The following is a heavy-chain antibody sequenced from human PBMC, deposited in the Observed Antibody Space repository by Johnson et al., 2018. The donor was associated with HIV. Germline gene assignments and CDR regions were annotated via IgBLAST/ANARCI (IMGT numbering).Heavy chain of an antibody. CDR2: ISYDGSNK. Sequence: QVQLVESGGGVVQPGRSQRLSCVASGFTFSNYDMDWVRQAPGKGLEWVVSISYDGSNKYYVDSVKGRFTISRDNAQNSLYLQMNSLRAEDTAVYYCARGGITMIVVVISPPDAFDIWGQGTMVTVSS. D-gene: IGHD3-22*01. V-gene: IGHV3-30*03. CDR3: ARGGITMIVVVISPPDAFDI. CDR1: GFTFSNYD. J-gene: IGHJ3*02.